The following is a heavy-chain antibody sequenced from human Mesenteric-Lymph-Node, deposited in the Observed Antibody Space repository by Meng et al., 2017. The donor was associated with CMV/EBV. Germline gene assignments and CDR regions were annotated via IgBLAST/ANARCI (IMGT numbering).Heavy chain of an antibody. CDR2: VYSSGNT. CDR1: SGSLVGSY. V-gene: IGHV4-4*08. Sequence: GSLRLSCSVSSGSLVGSYWTWIRQPPGMGLEWIGYVYSSGNTNLNPSLKSRVSLSIDASKRQFSMTMTPVTAGDTAVYYCARAVGSGSTTWRYNWFDPWGQGIRVTVSS. J-gene: IGHJ5*02. D-gene: IGHD3-10*01. CDR3: ARAVGSGSTTWRYNWFDP.